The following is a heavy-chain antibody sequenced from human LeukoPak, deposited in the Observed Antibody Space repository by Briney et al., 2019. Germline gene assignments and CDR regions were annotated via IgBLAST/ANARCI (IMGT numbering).Heavy chain of an antibody. J-gene: IGHJ4*02. Sequence: PSETLSLTCTVSGGSISSSSYYWGWIRQPPGKGLEWIGSIYYSGSTYYNPSLKSRVTISVDTAKNQFSLKLSSVTAADTAVYYCARPYGAAGLDWGQGTLVTVSS. D-gene: IGHD4-17*01. CDR3: ARPYGAAGLD. CDR1: GGSISSSSYY. CDR2: IYYSGST. V-gene: IGHV4-39*01.